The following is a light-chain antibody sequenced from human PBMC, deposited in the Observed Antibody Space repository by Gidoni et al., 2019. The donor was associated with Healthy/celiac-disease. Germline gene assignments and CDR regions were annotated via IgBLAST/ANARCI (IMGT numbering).Light chain of an antibody. CDR3: AAWDDSMSGYV. J-gene: IGLJ1*01. CDR1: RSNIGSNY. Sequence: QSVLPQPPSASVTPGQRVTISCSGSRSNIGSNYVYWYQQLPGTAPKLLIYRKNQRPSGVPDRFSGSKAGTSASLAISGLRAEDEADYYCAAWDDSMSGYVFGTGTKVTVL. CDR2: RKN. V-gene: IGLV1-47*01.